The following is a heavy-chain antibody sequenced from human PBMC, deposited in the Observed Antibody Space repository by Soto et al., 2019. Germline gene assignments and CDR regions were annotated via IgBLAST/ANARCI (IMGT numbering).Heavy chain of an antibody. V-gene: IGHV1-18*01. CDR2: ISAYNGNT. D-gene: IGHD2-2*01. J-gene: IGHJ5*02. CDR3: ARTAEIVVGPNGFDP. CDR1: GYTYKSRG. Sequence: APAEVCSEDCGYTYKSRGLSSARQAPGQGLEWMGWISAYNGNTNYAQKLQGRVTMTRDTSTSTVYMELSSLRSEDTAVYYCARTAEIVVGPNGFDPWGQGTLVTVSS.